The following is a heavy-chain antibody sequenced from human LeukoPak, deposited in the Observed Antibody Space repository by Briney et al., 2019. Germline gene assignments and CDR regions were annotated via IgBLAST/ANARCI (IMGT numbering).Heavy chain of an antibody. J-gene: IGHJ4*02. CDR3: ARVGPYGDYFDY. Sequence: SETLSLTCTVSGGSISTYFWSWIRQPPGKGLEWIGYIYYSGSTNYNPSLKSRVTISLDTSKNQFSLKLSSVTAADTAVYYCARVGPYGDYFDYWGQGTLVTVSS. V-gene: IGHV4-59*12. CDR1: GGSISTYF. D-gene: IGHD4-17*01. CDR2: IYYSGST.